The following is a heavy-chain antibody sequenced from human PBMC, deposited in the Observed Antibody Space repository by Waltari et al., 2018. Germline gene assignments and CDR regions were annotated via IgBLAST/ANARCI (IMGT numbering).Heavy chain of an antibody. V-gene: IGHV3-53*01. J-gene: IGHJ3*02. Sequence: VKLVESGGGLIKPGGSLRLSCAASGFTVSSTYMRWVRQAPGQGLEWVSVIYSGGSTYYADSVKGRFTISRDNSKNTLYLQRNSLRAEDTAVYYCARGYRTAGAFDIWGQGTMVTVSS. CDR2: IYSGGST. D-gene: IGHD2-15*01. CDR3: ARGYRTAGAFDI. CDR1: GFTVSSTY.